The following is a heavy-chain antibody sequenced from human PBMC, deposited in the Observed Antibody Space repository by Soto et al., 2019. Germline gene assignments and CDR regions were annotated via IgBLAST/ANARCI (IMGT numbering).Heavy chain of an antibody. CDR3: VRGGYYGSGVRPATFDI. D-gene: IGHD3-10*01. Sequence: ASVKVSCKASGYTFTSYGISWVRQAPGQGLEWMGWISAYNGNTNYAQKLQGRVTMTTDTSTSTAYMELRSLRSDDTAVYYCVRGGYYGSGVRPATFDIWGQGTMVTVSS. CDR1: GYTFTSYG. V-gene: IGHV1-18*01. J-gene: IGHJ3*02. CDR2: ISAYNGNT.